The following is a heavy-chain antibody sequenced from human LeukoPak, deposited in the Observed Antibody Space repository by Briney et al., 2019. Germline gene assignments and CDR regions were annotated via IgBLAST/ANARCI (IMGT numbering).Heavy chain of an antibody. CDR1: GFTFSDYY. Sequence: GGSLRLSCAASGFTFSDYYMSWIRQAPGKGLEWVSYISSSGSTIYYADSVKGRFTISRDNAKNSLYLQMNSLRAEDTAVYYCARIPSYYYGSGMPYYFDYWGQGTLVTVSS. CDR3: ARIPSYYYGSGMPYYFDY. D-gene: IGHD3-10*01. J-gene: IGHJ4*02. CDR2: ISSSGSTI. V-gene: IGHV3-11*01.